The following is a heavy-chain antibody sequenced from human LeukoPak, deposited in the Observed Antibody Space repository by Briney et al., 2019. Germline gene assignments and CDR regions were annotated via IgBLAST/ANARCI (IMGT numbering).Heavy chain of an antibody. V-gene: IGHV4-39*07. CDR3: AKVVMVRGVTGTNNWFDP. D-gene: IGHD3-10*01. CDR2: IYHSGST. CDR1: GGSISSNSYY. J-gene: IGHJ5*02. Sequence: TSETLSLTCAVSGGSISSNSYYWGWIRQPPGKGLEWIGSIYHSGSTYYNPSLKSRVTISLDTSKNQFSLKVRSVTAADTAVYYCAKVVMVRGVTGTNNWFDPWGQGTLVTVSS.